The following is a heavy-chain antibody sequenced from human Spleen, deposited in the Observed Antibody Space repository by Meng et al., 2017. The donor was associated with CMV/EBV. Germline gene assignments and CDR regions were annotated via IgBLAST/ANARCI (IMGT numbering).Heavy chain of an antibody. D-gene: IGHD3-3*01. J-gene: IGHJ4*02. CDR2: IYYSGST. V-gene: IGHV4-39*07. Sequence: SETLSLTCTVSGGSISSSSYYWGWIRQPPGKGLEWIGSIYYSGSTYYNPSLKSRVTISVDTSKNQFSLKLSSVTAADTAVYYCARDLIWSGYYTGMDGSSNFDYWGQGTLVTVSS. CDR1: GGSISSSSYY. CDR3: ARDLIWSGYYTGMDGSSNFDY.